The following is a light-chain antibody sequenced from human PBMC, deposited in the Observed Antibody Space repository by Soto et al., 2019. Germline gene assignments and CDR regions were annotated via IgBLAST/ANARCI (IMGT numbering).Light chain of an antibody. V-gene: IGKV3-20*01. J-gene: IGKJ3*01. CDR1: QSISSTS. CDR2: GAS. CDR3: QQLQSYPFT. Sequence: EIVLTQSPGTLSLSLGERATLSCRASQSISSTSLAWYQQKPGQAPRLLIYGASTRATGIPDRFSGSESGTDFTLTISRLEPEDFATYYCQQLQSYPFTFGPGAKVDIK.